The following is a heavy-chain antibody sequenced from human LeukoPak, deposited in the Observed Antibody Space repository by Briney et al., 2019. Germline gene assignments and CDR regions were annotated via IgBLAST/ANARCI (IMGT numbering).Heavy chain of an antibody. CDR2: IRYDGSNK. V-gene: IGHV3-30*02. CDR3: AKDMDDVYEDYGFDD. CDR1: GFTFSSYG. D-gene: IGHD5/OR15-5a*01. Sequence: PGGSLRLSCAASGFTFSSYGMHWVRQAPGKGLEWVAFIRYDGSNKYYADSVKGRFTISRDNSKNTLYLQMNSLRAEDTAVYYGAKDMDDVYEDYGFDDWGKGTMVTVSS. J-gene: IGHJ4*02.